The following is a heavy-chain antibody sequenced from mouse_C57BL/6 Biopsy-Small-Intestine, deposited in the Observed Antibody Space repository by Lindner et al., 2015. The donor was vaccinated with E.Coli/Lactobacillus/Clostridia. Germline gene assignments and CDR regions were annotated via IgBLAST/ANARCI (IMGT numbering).Heavy chain of an antibody. J-gene: IGHJ3*01. CDR1: GYAFSNYW. CDR3: ARWGQTGTSFAY. Sequence: VQLQESGAELVKPGASVKISCKASGYAFSNYWMNWVKQRPGKGLEWIGQIFPGDGNTNYNGKFKGKATLTADKSSSTAYMQLSSLTSEDSAVYFCARWGQTGTSFAYWGQGTLVTVSA. D-gene: IGHD4-1*01. CDR2: IFPGDGNT. V-gene: IGHV1-80*01.